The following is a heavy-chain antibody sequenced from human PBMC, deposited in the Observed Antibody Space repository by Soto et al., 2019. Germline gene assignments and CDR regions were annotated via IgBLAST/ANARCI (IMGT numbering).Heavy chain of an antibody. CDR2: ISTYNGNT. CDR1: GYTFTNYG. J-gene: IGHJ6*03. V-gene: IGHV1-18*01. Sequence: QVQLVQSGAEVKQPGASVKVSCKASGYTFTNYGFTWVRQAPGQGLEWLGWISTYNGNTKSAQKIQGRLTMTTDTSTSTANMELTSLRSDDTALYYCARTTVTASYYDMDVWGKGSTVTVSS. D-gene: IGHD4-17*01. CDR3: ARTTVTASYYDMDV.